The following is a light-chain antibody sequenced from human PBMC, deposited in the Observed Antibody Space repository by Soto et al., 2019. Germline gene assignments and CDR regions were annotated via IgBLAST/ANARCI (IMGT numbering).Light chain of an antibody. CDR3: AAWDASLNGVV. Sequence: QSVLTQPPSASRTPGQRVTISCSGSSSNIGSNSVNWYQELPGTAPKLLIYSNDQRPSGVPDRFSASKSGTSASLAISGLQSEDEADYYCAAWDASLNGVVFGGGTKLTVL. CDR1: SSNIGSNS. V-gene: IGLV1-44*01. CDR2: SND. J-gene: IGLJ3*02.